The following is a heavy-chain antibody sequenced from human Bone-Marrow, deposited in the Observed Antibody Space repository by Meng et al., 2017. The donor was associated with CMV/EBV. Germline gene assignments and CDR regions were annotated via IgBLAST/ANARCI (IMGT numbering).Heavy chain of an antibody. CDR3: ARDPPRDESSGYYYPAGMDV. J-gene: IGHJ6*02. Sequence: SVKVSCKASVGTFSSYTISWVRQAPGQGLEWTGRIIPILGIANYAQKFQGRVTITADKSTSTAYMVLSSVRSEDTAVYYGARDPPRDESSGYYYPAGMDVWGQGTTVTVSS. CDR1: VGTFSSYT. D-gene: IGHD3-22*01. V-gene: IGHV1-69*04. CDR2: IIPILGIA.